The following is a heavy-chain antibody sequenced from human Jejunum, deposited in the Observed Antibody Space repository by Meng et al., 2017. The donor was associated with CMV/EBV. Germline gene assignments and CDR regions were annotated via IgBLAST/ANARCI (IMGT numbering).Heavy chain of an antibody. CDR1: VGYY. J-gene: IGHJ2*01. CDR3: AKDFHDSSGYYSHWYLDL. CDR2: IYYTGST. V-gene: IGHV4-31*02. D-gene: IGHD3-22*01. Sequence: VGYYWTWIRQQPGKGLEWIGYIYYTGSTNYNPYLKSRVTILVDTSKNQFSLKLNSVTAADTAVYYCAKDFHDSSGYYSHWYLDLWGRGALVTVSS.